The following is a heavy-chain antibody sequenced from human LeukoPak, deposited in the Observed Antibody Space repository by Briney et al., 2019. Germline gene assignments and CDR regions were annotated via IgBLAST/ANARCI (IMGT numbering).Heavy chain of an antibody. CDR2: INHSGST. J-gene: IGHJ4*02. D-gene: IGHD3-22*01. CDR1: GGSFSGYY. CDR3: ARGSQPYYYDSSGGPLGY. V-gene: IGHV4-34*01. Sequence: SETLSLTCAVYGGSFSGYYWSWIRQPPGKGLEWIGEINHSGSTNYNPSLKSRVAISVDTSKNQFSLKLSSVTAADTAVYYRARGSQPYYYDSSGGPLGYWGQGTLVTVSS.